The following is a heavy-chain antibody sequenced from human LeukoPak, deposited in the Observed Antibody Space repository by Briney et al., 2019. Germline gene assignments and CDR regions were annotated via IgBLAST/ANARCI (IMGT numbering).Heavy chain of an antibody. J-gene: IGHJ3*02. CDR3: ARDRFGRYDAFDI. CDR2: IKQDGSEK. V-gene: IGHV3-7*01. D-gene: IGHD3-3*01. Sequence: SGGSLRLSCAASGFTFSSYGMHWVRQAPGKGLDWVANIKQDGSEKYYVDSVKGRFTISRDNAKNSLYLQMNSLRAEDTAVYYRARDRFGRYDAFDIWGQGTMVTVSS. CDR1: GFTFSSYG.